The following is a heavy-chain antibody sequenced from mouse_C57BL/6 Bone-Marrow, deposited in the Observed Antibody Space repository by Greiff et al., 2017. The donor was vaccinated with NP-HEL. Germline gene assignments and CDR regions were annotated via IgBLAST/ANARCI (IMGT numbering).Heavy chain of an antibody. V-gene: IGHV5-17*01. J-gene: IGHJ1*03. CDR3: ARIYYGNYDWYFDV. CDR1: GFTFSDYG. D-gene: IGHD2-1*01. CDR2: ISSGSSTI. Sequence: EVHLVESGGGLVKPGGSLKLSCAASGFTFSDYGMHWARQAPEKGLEWVAYISSGSSTIYYADTVKGRFTIARDNAKNTLFLQMTSLRSEDTAMYYCARIYYGNYDWYFDVWGTGTTVTVSS.